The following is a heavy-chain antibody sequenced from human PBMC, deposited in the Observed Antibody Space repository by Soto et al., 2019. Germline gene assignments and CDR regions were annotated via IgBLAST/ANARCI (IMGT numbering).Heavy chain of an antibody. CDR3: AREGLVLVPTTVNSDYYYYAMDV. V-gene: IGHV1-69*04. J-gene: IGHJ6*02. CDR2: IIPILGIA. D-gene: IGHD2-2*01. Sequence: GASVKVSCKASGGTFSSYTISWVRQAPGQGREWMGRIIPILGIANYAQKFQGRVTITADKSTSTAYMELSSLRSDDTAVYYCAREGLVLVPTTVNSDYYYYAMDVWGQGTTVTVSS. CDR1: GGTFSSYT.